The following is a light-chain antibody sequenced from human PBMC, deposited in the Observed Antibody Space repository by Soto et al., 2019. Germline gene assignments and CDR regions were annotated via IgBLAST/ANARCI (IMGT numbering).Light chain of an antibody. J-gene: IGKJ4*01. CDR1: QSVSSNY. CDR3: QQYGGS. CDR2: GAS. V-gene: IGKV3-20*01. Sequence: EIVLTQSPGTLSLSPGERATLSCRASQSVSSNYLAWYQQKPGQAPRLLIYGASSRATGIPDRLSGSGSGTDFTLTISRLEPEDFAVYYCQQYGGSFGGGTKVDIK.